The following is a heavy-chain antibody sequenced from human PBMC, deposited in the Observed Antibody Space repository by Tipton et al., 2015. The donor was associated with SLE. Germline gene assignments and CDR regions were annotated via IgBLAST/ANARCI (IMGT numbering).Heavy chain of an antibody. CDR3: VRGSASGYYGMDV. Sequence: TLSLTCTVSGGSMSSSSDYWGWIRQPPGKGLEWIGEISHTGRTNYNPSLKSRVTISVDTSNYQFSLRLSSVTAADTAVYYCVRGSASGYYGMDVWDQGTTVTVSS. CDR2: ISHTGRT. CDR1: GGSMSSSSDY. V-gene: IGHV4-39*07. J-gene: IGHJ6*02.